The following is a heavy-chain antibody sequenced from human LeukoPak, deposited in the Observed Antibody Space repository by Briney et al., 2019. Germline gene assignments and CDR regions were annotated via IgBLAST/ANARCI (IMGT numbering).Heavy chain of an antibody. CDR1: GGSFSGYY. CDR2: INHSGST. D-gene: IGHD3-10*01. J-gene: IGHJ4*02. Sequence: SETLSLTCAVYGGSFSGYYWSWIRQPPEKGLEWIGEINHSGSTNYNPSLKSRVTISVDTSKNQFSLKLSSVTAADTAVYYCARMTPSNLIRGVRSGRYPYYFKYWGQGTRVTVSS. V-gene: IGHV4-34*01. CDR3: ARMTPSNLIRGVRSGRYPYYFKY.